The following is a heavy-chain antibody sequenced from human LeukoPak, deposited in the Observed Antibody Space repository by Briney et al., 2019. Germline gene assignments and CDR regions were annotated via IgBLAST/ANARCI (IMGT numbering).Heavy chain of an antibody. J-gene: IGHJ4*02. V-gene: IGHV3-74*01. CDR1: GFTFNSYW. D-gene: IGHD1-26*01. CDR2: ITTGGSGT. CDR3: ARGAVAGANFDY. Sequence: GGSLRLSCADSGFTFNSYWMHWVRQAPGKGLAWVSHITTGGSGTGYADSVKGRFTISRDNAKKTLYLQMNSLRAEDTAVYYCARGAVAGANFDYWGLGTLVTVSS.